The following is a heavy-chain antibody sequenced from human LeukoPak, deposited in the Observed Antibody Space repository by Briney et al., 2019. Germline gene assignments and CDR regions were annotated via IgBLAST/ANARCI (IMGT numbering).Heavy chain of an antibody. CDR2: IAYDGGTK. J-gene: IGHJ3*02. CDR1: GFTFSSYA. D-gene: IGHD3-22*01. CDR3: ETYYYDSSGRHDVFDI. V-gene: IGHV3-30*04. Sequence: PGRSLRLSCAASGFTFSSYAMHWVRQAPGKGLEWVAVIAYDGGTKYYADSVKGRFTISRDNSKNTVYLQMNSLGAEDTALYYCETYYYDSSGRHDVFDIWGQGTMVTVSS.